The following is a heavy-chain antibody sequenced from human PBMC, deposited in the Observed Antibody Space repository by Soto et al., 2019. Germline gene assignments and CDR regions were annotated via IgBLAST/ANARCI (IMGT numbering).Heavy chain of an antibody. CDR3: ARSTGYGDSYFDY. D-gene: IGHD4-17*01. CDR1: GDSISSYY. V-gene: IGHV4-59*01. CDR2: LYYGRSA. Sequence: PSETLSLTCAVSGDSISSYYCMWIRQPPGKGLESIGYLYYGRSANHNPSLKSRVTLSVDTSTNQCSLTLSSMTAADTAVYYCARSTGYGDSYFDYWGRGTLVTVSS. J-gene: IGHJ4*02.